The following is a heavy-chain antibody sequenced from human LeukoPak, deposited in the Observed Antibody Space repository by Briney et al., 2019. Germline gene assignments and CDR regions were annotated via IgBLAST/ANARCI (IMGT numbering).Heavy chain of an antibody. Sequence: SETLSLTCTVSGGSISSYYWSWIRQPAGKGLESIGEINHSGSTNYNPSLKSRVTISVDTSKNQFSLKLSSVTAADTAVYYCARVLRIAAAGRRHYFDYWGQGTLVTVSS. V-gene: IGHV4-34*01. CDR3: ARVLRIAAAGRRHYFDY. J-gene: IGHJ4*02. CDR2: INHSGST. CDR1: GGSISSYY. D-gene: IGHD6-13*01.